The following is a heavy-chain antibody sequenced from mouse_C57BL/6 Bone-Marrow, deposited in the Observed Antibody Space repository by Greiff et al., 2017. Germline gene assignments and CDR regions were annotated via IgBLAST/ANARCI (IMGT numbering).Heavy chain of an antibody. D-gene: IGHD2-4*01. Sequence: QVQLKESGAELVKPGASVKISCKASGHAFSSYWMNWVKQRPGKGLEWIGQIYPGDGDTNYNGKFKGKATLTADKSSSTAYMQLSSLTSEDSAVYFCAREEDYDGRDWGQGTLVTVSA. V-gene: IGHV1-80*01. CDR2: IYPGDGDT. CDR1: GHAFSSYW. J-gene: IGHJ3*01. CDR3: AREEDYDGRD.